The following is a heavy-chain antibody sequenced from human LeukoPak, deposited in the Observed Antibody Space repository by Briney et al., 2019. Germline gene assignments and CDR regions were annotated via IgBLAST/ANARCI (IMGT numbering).Heavy chain of an antibody. CDR2: IRTDGSEK. D-gene: IGHD6-13*01. J-gene: IGHJ6*03. CDR3: ARDSSSRLIYYYYMDV. CDR1: GFTFSNYW. Sequence: GGSLRLSCEASGFTFSNYWMSWVRQAPGKGLEWVANIRTDGSEKYYVDSVKGRFTISRDNAKNSLYLQMNSLRAEDTAVYYCARDSSSRLIYYYYMDVWGKGTTVTVSS. V-gene: IGHV3-7*01.